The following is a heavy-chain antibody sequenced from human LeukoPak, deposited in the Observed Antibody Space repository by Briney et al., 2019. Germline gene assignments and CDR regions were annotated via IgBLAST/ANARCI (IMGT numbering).Heavy chain of an antibody. J-gene: IGHJ4*02. D-gene: IGHD2-2*02. CDR3: ARDLRYCSSTSCYTFDY. CDR2: ISSSGSTI. V-gene: IGHV3-11*04. CDR1: GFTFSDYY. Sequence: GGSLRLSCAASGFTFSDYYMSWIRQAPWKGLEWVSYISSSGSTIYYADSVKGRFTISRDNAKNSLYLQMNSLRAEDTAVYYCARDLRYCSSTSCYTFDYWGQGTLVTVSS.